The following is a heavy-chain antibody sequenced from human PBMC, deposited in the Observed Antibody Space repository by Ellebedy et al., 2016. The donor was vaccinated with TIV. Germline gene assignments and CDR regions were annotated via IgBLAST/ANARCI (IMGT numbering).Heavy chain of an antibody. CDR2: INYSGTT. CDR3: AKLAFSWGSWFDS. Sequence: MPGGSLRLSCTVTGGAISSNTYYWAWIRQPPGKGLEWIGRINYSGTTSYHASLKSRIAITVDMSKNQFSLILSSVTAADTAVYYCAKLAFSWGSWFDSWGQGTLVTVSS. D-gene: IGHD2/OR15-2a*01. J-gene: IGHJ5*01. V-gene: IGHV4-39*01. CDR1: GGAISSNTYY.